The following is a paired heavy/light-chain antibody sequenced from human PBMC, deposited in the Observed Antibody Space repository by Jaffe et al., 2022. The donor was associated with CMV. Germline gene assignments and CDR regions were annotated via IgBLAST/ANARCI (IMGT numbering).Heavy chain of an antibody. CDR3: AREGPNYYDSSGYRSHAFDI. J-gene: IGHJ3*02. D-gene: IGHD3-22*01. CDR1: GGSISSSNW. Sequence: QVQLQESGPGLVKPSGTLSLTCAVSGGSISSSNWWSWVRQPPGKGLEWIGEIYHSGSTNYNPSLKSRVTISVDKSKNQFSLKLSSVTAADTAVYYCAREGPNYYDSSGYRSHAFDIWGQGTMVTVSS. CDR2: IYHSGST. V-gene: IGHV4-4*02.
Light chain of an antibody. CDR2: DAS. CDR3: QQRSNWPPMIT. V-gene: IGKV3-11*01. Sequence: EIVLTQSPATLSLSPGERATLSCRASQSVSSYLAWYQQKPGQAPRLLIYDASNRATGIPARFSGSGSGTDFTLTISSLEPEDFAVYYCQQRSNWPPMITFGPGTKVDIK. J-gene: IGKJ3*01. CDR1: QSVSSY.